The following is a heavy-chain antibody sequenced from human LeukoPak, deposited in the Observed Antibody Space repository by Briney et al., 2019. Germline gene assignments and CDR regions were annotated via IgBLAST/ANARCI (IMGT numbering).Heavy chain of an antibody. V-gene: IGHV3-23*01. Sequence: PGGSLRLSCAASGFSFSSYAMSWVRQAPGKGLEWVSGISGSGYNTYYADSVKGRFTISRDSSKSTLYLQMNSLRTEDTAVYYCAKGRSGIADFLDYWGQGTLVTFSS. CDR1: GFSFSSYA. CDR3: AKGRSGIADFLDY. D-gene: IGHD6-13*01. CDR2: ISGSGYNT. J-gene: IGHJ4*02.